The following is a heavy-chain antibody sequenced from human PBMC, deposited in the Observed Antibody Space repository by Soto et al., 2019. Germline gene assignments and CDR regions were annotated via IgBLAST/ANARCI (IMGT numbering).Heavy chain of an antibody. CDR1: GGSISSGGYY. Sequence: SETLSLTCTVSGGSISSGGYYWSWIRQHPGKGLEWIGYIYYSGSTYYNPSLKSRVTISVDTSKNQFSLKLSSVTAADTAVYYCARSPSGKLWWGGGLYYYYYMDVWGKGTTVTVSS. CDR2: IYYSGST. D-gene: IGHD2-21*01. CDR3: ARSPSGKLWWGGGLYYYYYMDV. J-gene: IGHJ6*03. V-gene: IGHV4-31*03.